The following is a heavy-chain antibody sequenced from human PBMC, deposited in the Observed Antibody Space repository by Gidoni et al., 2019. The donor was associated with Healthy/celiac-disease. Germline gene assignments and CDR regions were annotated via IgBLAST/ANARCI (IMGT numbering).Heavy chain of an antibody. CDR1: GGTFSSYT. CDR3: ARESDSSGYYSDY. CDR2: IIPILGIA. J-gene: IGHJ4*02. Sequence: QVQLVQSGAEVKKPGSSVQVSCKASGGTFSSYTISWVRQAPGQGLEWMGRIIPILGIANYAQKFQGRVTITADKSTSTAYMELSSLRSEDTAVYYCARESDSSGYYSDYWGQGTLVTVSS. D-gene: IGHD3-22*01. V-gene: IGHV1-69*08.